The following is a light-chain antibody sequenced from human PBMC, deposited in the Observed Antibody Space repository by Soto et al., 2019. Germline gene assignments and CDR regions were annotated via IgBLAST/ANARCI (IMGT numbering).Light chain of an antibody. CDR3: QQYGSSSYT. CDR1: QSVSSSY. CDR2: GAS. Sequence: EIVLTQSPGTLSLFPGERATLSCRASQSVSSSYLAWYQQKPGQAPRLLIYGASSRATGIPDRFSGRGSGTDFTLTISRLEPEDFAVYYCQQYGSSSYTFGQGTKLEIK. V-gene: IGKV3-20*01. J-gene: IGKJ2*01.